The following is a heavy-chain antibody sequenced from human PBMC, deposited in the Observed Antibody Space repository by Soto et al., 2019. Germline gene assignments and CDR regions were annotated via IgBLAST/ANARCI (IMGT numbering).Heavy chain of an antibody. D-gene: IGHD4-17*01. CDR2: INHSGST. Sequence: PSETLSLTCAVYGGSFSGYYWSWIRQPPGKGLEWIGEINHSGSTNYNPSLKSRVTISVDTSKNQFSLKLSSVTAADTAVYYCARKFWYYGDYFFDYWGQGTLVTVSS. V-gene: IGHV4-34*01. CDR3: ARKFWYYGDYFFDY. J-gene: IGHJ4*02. CDR1: GGSFSGYY.